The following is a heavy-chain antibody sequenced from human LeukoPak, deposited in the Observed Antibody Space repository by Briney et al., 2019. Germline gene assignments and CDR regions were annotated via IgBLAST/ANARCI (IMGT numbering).Heavy chain of an antibody. Sequence: SETLSLTCGVYGGSFSGYLWNWIRQPPGKGLEWLGEINHSGSANYHPSLKSRVTISVDTSKNQVSLSLSSVTAADTAVYYCARHPSCTTITHCSFDFWGRGTLVTVSS. D-gene: IGHD4-11*01. V-gene: IGHV4-34*01. CDR1: GGSFSGYL. J-gene: IGHJ4*02. CDR2: INHSGSA. CDR3: ARHPSCTTITHCSFDF.